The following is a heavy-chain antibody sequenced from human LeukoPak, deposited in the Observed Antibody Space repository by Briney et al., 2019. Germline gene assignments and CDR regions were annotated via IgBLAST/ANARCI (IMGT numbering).Heavy chain of an antibody. V-gene: IGHV3-49*04. CDR2: IRRRSYGWTP. CDR3: SRDSHGDDVFDY. CDR1: GFTLSDFA. Sequence: GGSLTLSCKVSGFTLSDFAMTWVRQAPGKGLEWVGFIRRRSYGWTPGSDASVKGRFTISIDDYRHIAFLQMNSLKTEDTGIYYCSRDSHGDDVFDYWGQGAVVTVSS. J-gene: IGHJ4*02. D-gene: IGHD3-3*01.